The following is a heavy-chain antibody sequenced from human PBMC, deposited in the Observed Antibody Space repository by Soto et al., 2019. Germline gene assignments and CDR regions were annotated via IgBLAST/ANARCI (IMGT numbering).Heavy chain of an antibody. CDR2: INPNSGDT. J-gene: IGHJ6*02. CDR1: GYTFTGYY. D-gene: IGHD1-26*01. Sequence: VKVSCKASGYTFTGYYVHWVRQAPGQGLEWMGWINPNSGDTYLAQRFQGRVTMNRDTSIGTAYMELRGLTSDDTAEYYCAKGGAIVAAGTRVYLYNAMDVWGQGTTVTVSS. V-gene: IGHV1-2*02. CDR3: AKGGAIVAAGTRVYLYNAMDV.